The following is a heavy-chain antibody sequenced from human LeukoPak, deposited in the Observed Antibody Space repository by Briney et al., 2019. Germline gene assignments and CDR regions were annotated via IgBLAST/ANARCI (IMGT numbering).Heavy chain of an antibody. D-gene: IGHD6-13*01. J-gene: IGHJ4*02. Sequence: SETLSLTCAVSGGSFSGYFWSWVRQPAGMGLEWIGEINHSGSTKYNPSLKSRVTISVDTSKNQFSLKLNSVTAADTAVYYCARVPTSSWPRPAYGGEGTPVSVPS. CDR3: ARVPTSSWPRPAY. CDR1: GGSFSGYF. CDR2: INHSGST. V-gene: IGHV4-34*01.